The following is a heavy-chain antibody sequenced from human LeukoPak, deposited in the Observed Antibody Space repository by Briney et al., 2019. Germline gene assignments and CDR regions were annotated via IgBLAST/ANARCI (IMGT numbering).Heavy chain of an antibody. CDR3: ARYVSSSLDY. CDR1: GGSIRSYY. V-gene: IGHV4-59*01. J-gene: IGHJ4*02. Sequence: KPSETLSLTCTVSGGSIRSYYWSWLRQPPGKGLEWIGYIYHSGSTNSNPSLKSRVTISVDTSKNHFSLKMSSVTAADTAVYYCARYVSSSLDYWGQGTLVTVSS. CDR2: IYHSGST. D-gene: IGHD6-13*01.